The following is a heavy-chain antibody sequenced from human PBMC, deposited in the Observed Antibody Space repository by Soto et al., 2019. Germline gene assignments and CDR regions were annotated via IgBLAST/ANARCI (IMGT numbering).Heavy chain of an antibody. CDR3: AKDKAGTGPNNYYGMDV. CDR1: GFTFSSYA. Sequence: PGGSLRLSCAASGFTFSSYAMHWVRQAPGKGLEWVAVISYDGGNKYYAESVKGRFTISRDNSKNTLYLQMNSLRAEDTAVYFCAKDKAGTGPNNYYGMDVWGQGTTVTVSS. J-gene: IGHJ6*02. CDR2: ISYDGGNK. D-gene: IGHD6-13*01. V-gene: IGHV3-30-3*01.